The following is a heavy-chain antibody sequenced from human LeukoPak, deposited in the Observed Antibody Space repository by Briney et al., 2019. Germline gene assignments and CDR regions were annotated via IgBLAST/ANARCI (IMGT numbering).Heavy chain of an antibody. CDR2: ISISSTTI. J-gene: IGHJ4*02. D-gene: IGHD6-13*01. CDR1: GLTFSSSS. Sequence: TGGSLRLSCVASGLTFSSSSMNWVRQAPGKGLEWVSYISISSTTIYYADSVKGRFTISRDNAKNSLYLQMNSLRDEDTAVYYCARGLRYSSSWYNFDYWGQGTLVTVSS. CDR3: ARGLRYSSSWYNFDY. V-gene: IGHV3-48*02.